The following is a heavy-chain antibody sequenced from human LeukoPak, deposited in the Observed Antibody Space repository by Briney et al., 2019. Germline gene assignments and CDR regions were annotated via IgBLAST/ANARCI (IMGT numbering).Heavy chain of an antibody. V-gene: IGHV3-7*01. CDR1: GFTFSIYA. CDR2: IKKDGSEK. Sequence: GGSLRLSCAASGFTFSIYAMSWVRQAPGKGLEWVANIKKDGSEKYYVDSVRGRFTISRDNAKTSLYLQMNSLRAEDTAVYYCARHLSGVTGYTYGRGIDYWGQGTLVTVSS. J-gene: IGHJ4*02. CDR3: ARHLSGVTGYTYGRGIDY. D-gene: IGHD5-18*01.